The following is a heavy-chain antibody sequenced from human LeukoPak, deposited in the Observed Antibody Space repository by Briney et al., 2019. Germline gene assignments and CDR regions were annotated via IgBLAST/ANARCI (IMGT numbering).Heavy chain of an antibody. V-gene: IGHV4-31*03. CDR1: GGSISSGGYY. CDR3: ARGAPGENLDY. CDR2: IYYSGST. J-gene: IGHJ4*02. D-gene: IGHD7-27*01. Sequence: PSQTLSLTCTVSGGSISSGGYYWSWIRQHPGKGLEWIGYIYYSGSTYYNPSLKSRVTISVDTSKNQFSLKPSSVTAADTAVYYCARGAPGENLDYWGQGTLVTVSS.